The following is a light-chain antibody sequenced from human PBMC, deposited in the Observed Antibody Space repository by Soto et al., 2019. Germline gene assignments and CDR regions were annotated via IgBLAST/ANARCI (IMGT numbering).Light chain of an antibody. V-gene: IGLV2-14*01. Sequence: QSALTQPASVSGSPGQSITISCTGTSSDVGAYNLVSWYQHHPDKAPKLMISEVSNRPSGVSDRFSGSKSGNTASLTISGLQAEDEGDYYCASLTTTNFVFGTGTKLTVL. CDR3: ASLTTTNFV. CDR2: EVS. J-gene: IGLJ1*01. CDR1: SSDVGAYNL.